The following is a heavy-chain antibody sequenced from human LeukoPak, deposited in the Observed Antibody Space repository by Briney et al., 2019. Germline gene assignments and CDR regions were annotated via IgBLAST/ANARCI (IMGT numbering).Heavy chain of an antibody. CDR1: GYTFTSYD. CDR2: MNPNSGNT. D-gene: IGHD3-22*01. J-gene: IGHJ3*02. V-gene: IGHV1-8*01. CDR3: ARTMEGYYYDSSGYYALDAFDI. Sequence: ASVKVSCKASGYTFTSYDINWVRQATGQGLEWMGWMNPNSGNTGYAQKFQGRVTMTRNTSISTAYMELSSLRPEDTAVYYCARTMEGYYYDSSGYYALDAFDIWGQGTMVTVSS.